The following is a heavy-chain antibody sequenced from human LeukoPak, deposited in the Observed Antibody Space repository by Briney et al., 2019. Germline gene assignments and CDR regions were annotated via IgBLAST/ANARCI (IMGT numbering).Heavy chain of an antibody. Sequence: QPGGSLRLSCAAPGFTFSSYEMNWVRQAPGKGLEWVSYISSSGSTIYYADSVKGRFTISRDNAKNSLYLQMNSLRAEDTAVYYCARATAGAPRDYWGQGTLVTVSS. J-gene: IGHJ4*02. D-gene: IGHD2-21*02. CDR3: ARATAGAPRDY. CDR2: ISSSGSTI. CDR1: GFTFSSYE. V-gene: IGHV3-48*03.